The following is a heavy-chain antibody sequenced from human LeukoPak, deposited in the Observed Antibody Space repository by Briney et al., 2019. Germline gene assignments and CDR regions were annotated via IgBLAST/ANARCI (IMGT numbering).Heavy chain of an antibody. CDR1: GFTFSSYA. CDR3: AKYAGDPNGVYYYYYYMDV. Sequence: GGSLRLSCAASGFTFSSYAMSWVRQAPGKGLEWVSAISGSGGSTYYAGSVKGRFTISRDNSKNTLYLQMTSLRAEDTAVYYCAKYAGDPNGVYYYYYYMDVWGKGTTVTVSS. CDR2: ISGSGGST. J-gene: IGHJ6*03. D-gene: IGHD1-14*01. V-gene: IGHV3-23*01.